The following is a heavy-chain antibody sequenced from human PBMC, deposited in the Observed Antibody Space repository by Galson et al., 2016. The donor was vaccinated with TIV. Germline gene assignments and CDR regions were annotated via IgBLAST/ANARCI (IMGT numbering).Heavy chain of an antibody. V-gene: IGHV1-69*13. CDR3: AKDRNTAKDTYYWYYGMDV. J-gene: IGHJ6*02. Sequence: SVKVSCKASGGSFSSYVISWVRQAPGQGLEWMGGIIPLFSTANYAQKFQGRVPITAHESTSTAYMELSRLGSEDTAIYYCAKDRNTAKDTYYWYYGMDVWCQGPTVTVS. D-gene: IGHD4-11*01. CDR2: IIPLFSTA. CDR1: GGSFSSYV.